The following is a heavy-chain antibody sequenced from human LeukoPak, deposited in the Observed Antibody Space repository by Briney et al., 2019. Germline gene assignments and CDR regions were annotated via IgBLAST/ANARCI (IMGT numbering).Heavy chain of an antibody. D-gene: IGHD3-22*01. Sequence: GASVKVSCKASGYTFTSYGISWVRQAPGQGLEWMGWISAYNGNTNYAQKLQGRVTMTTDTSTSTAYMELSRLRSDDTAVYYCARDPSKMYYYDSSGYYSPTPNWFDPWGQGTLVTVSS. V-gene: IGHV1-18*01. CDR3: ARDPSKMYYYDSSGYYSPTPNWFDP. CDR1: GYTFTSYG. J-gene: IGHJ5*02. CDR2: ISAYNGNT.